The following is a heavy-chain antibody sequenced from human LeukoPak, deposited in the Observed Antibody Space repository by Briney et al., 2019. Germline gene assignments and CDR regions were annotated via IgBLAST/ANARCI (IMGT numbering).Heavy chain of an antibody. V-gene: IGHV4-39*01. Sequence: PSETLSLTCTVSGGSISSSSYYWGWIRQPPGRGLKWIGSIYYSGSTYYNPSLKSRVTISVDTSKNQCSLKLSSVTAADTAVYYCARAGGGDYRDAEYFQHWGQGTLVTVSS. D-gene: IGHD2-21*02. CDR1: GGSISSSSYY. J-gene: IGHJ1*01. CDR3: ARAGGGDYRDAEYFQH. CDR2: IYYSGST.